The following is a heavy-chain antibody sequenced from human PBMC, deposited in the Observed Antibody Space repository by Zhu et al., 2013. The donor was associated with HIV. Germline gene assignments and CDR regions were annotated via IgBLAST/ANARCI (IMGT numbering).Heavy chain of an antibody. J-gene: IGHJ4*02. CDR2: INHSGST. CDR3: ARENKVGGSYPFWGIDY. CDR1: GGSFSGYY. Sequence: VQLQQWGAGLLKPSETLSLTCAVYGGSFSGYYWSWIRQPPGKGLEWIGEINHSGSTNYNPSLKSRVTISVDTSKNQFSLKLSSVTAADTAVYYCARENKVGGSYPFWGIDYWGQGTLVTVSS. D-gene: IGHD3-16*02. V-gene: IGHV4-34*01.